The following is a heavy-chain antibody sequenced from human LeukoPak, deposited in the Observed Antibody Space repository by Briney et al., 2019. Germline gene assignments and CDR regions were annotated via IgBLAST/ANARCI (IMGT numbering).Heavy chain of an antibody. CDR2: LSATGGSI. J-gene: IGHJ4*02. Sequence: GGSLRLSCAVSGFTFTNYAMNWVRQAPGEGLEWVSGLSATGGSIYYGASVKGRFTISRDNSKTTVYLHMNGLRADDTAVYFCAKGLKGYSAYEQLDHWGQGTLVTVSS. CDR1: GFTFTNYA. CDR3: AKGLKGYSAYEQLDH. D-gene: IGHD5-12*01. V-gene: IGHV3-23*01.